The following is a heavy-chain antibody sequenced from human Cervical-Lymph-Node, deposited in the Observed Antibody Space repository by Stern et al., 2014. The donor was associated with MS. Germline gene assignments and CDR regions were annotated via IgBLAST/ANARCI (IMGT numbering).Heavy chain of an antibody. CDR3: ASGTRSSWYFDF. J-gene: IGHJ4*02. V-gene: IGHV1-69*01. Sequence: QVQLMQSGAEVKKPGSSMKGSCKASGGTFSSDAIGWVRQAPGQGLEWMGGIIPIFETANYAQKFQGRVTITADQSTKTAYLELSSLTSGDTAMYFCASGTRSSWYFDFWGQGTLVTVST. CDR2: IIPIFETA. CDR1: GGTFSSDA. D-gene: IGHD6-13*01.